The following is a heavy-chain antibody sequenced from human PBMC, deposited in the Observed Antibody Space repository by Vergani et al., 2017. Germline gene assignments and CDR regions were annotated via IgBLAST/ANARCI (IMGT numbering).Heavy chain of an antibody. CDR1: GYTFTSYD. D-gene: IGHD3-10*01. V-gene: IGHV1-8*01. CDR2: MNPNSGKT. CDR3: AGVGVIYYGSGSYYNDDYYYYYMDV. Sequence: QVQLVQSGAEVKKPGASVKVSCKASGYTFTSYDINWVRQATGQGLEWMGWMNPNSGKTGYAQKFQGRVTMTRNTSISTAYMELSSLRSEDTAVYYCAGVGVIYYGSGSYYNDDYYYYYMDVWGRGTTVTVSS. J-gene: IGHJ6*03.